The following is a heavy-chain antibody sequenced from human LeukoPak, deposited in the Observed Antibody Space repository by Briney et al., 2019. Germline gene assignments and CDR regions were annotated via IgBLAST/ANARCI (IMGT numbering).Heavy chain of an antibody. CDR2: INTNTGNP. J-gene: IGHJ5*02. CDR1: GYTFTSYA. CDR3: ARGYESSSHNWFDP. Sequence: ASVKVSCKASGYTFTSYAMNWVRQAPGQGLEWMGWINTNTGNPTCAQGFTGRFVFSLDTSVSTAYLQISSLKAEDTAVYYCARGYESSSHNWFDPWGQGTLVTVSS. D-gene: IGHD6-13*01. V-gene: IGHV7-4-1*02.